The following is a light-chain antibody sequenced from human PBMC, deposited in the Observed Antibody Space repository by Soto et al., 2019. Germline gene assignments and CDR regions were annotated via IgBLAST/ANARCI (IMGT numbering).Light chain of an antibody. CDR1: SGSIASHY. Sequence: NFMLTQPHSVSESPGKTVTISCTGSSGSIASHYVQWYQQRPGSAPTTVIYEDNQRPSGVPDRFSASIDSSSNSASLTISGLNTEDEADYYCQSYDSSNQVFGGGTKLTVL. V-gene: IGLV6-57*02. J-gene: IGLJ3*02. CDR3: QSYDSSNQV. CDR2: EDN.